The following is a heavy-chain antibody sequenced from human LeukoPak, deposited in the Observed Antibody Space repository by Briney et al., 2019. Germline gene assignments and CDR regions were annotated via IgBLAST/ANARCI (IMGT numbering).Heavy chain of an antibody. D-gene: IGHD3-10*01. CDR2: IYYSGST. CDR1: GGSISNYY. Sequence: PSETLSLTCTVSGGSISNYYWSWIRQPPGKGLEWIGYIYYSGSTNYNPSLKSRVTISVDTSKNQFSLKLSSVTAADTAVYYCARTLTSDAFDIWGQGTMVTVSS. V-gene: IGHV4-59*01. CDR3: ARTLTSDAFDI. J-gene: IGHJ3*02.